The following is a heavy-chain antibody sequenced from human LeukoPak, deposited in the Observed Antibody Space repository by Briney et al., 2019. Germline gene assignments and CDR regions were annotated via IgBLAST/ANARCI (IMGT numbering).Heavy chain of an antibody. CDR1: GGSISSYY. CDR2: IYYSGST. V-gene: IGHV4-59*01. Sequence: SETLSLTCTVSGGSISSYYWSWIRQPPGKGLEWIGYIYYSGSTNYNPSLKSRVTISVDTSKNQFSLKLSSVTAADTAVYYCARDGGNDAFDIWGQGTMVTVSS. CDR3: ARDGGNDAFDI. D-gene: IGHD4-23*01. J-gene: IGHJ3*02.